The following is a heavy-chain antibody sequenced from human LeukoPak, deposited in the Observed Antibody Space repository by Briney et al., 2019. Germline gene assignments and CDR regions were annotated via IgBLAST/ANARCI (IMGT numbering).Heavy chain of an antibody. CDR1: GFTFTNAW. CDR3: STDDYGL. D-gene: IGHD4-17*01. CDR2: IKSKTDGGST. Sequence: GGSLRLSCVASGFTFTNAWMAWVRQAPGKGLEWVARIKSKTDGGSTDYAAPMKGRFTTSRDDLQSIVYLQMNSLKIEDTATYYCSTDDYGLWGQGTLVTVSS. V-gene: IGHV3-15*01. J-gene: IGHJ4*02.